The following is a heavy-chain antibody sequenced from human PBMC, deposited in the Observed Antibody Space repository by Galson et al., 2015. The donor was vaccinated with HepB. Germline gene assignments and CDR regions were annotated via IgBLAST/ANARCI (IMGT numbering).Heavy chain of an antibody. CDR3: ATRWGGYLGPPFDS. Sequence: SLRLSCAGSGITFSSYAMDWVRQAPGKGLEWVSLITGSGDKTYYADSVTGRFTISRDNAKNMVFLHMNSLRVEDTAVYSCATRWGGYLGPPFDSWGQGNLVTVSS. V-gene: IGHV3-23*01. J-gene: IGHJ4*02. CDR1: GITFSSYA. D-gene: IGHD3-16*01. CDR2: ITGSGDKT.